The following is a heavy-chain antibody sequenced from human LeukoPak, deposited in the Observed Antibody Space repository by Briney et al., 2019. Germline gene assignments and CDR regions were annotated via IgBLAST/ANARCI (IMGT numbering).Heavy chain of an antibody. CDR2: IYYSGST. Sequence: SETLSLTCTVSGGSISSGSYYWGWIRQPPGKGLEWIGSIYYSGSTYYNPSLKSRVTISVDTSKNQFSLKLSSVTAADTAVYYCATPLYYYDSSGSDYWGQGTLVTVSS. V-gene: IGHV4-39*07. CDR3: ATPLYYYDSSGSDY. D-gene: IGHD3-22*01. J-gene: IGHJ4*02. CDR1: GGSISSGSYY.